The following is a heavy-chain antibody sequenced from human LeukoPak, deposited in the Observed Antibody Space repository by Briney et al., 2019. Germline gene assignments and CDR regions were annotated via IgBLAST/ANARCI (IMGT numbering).Heavy chain of an antibody. D-gene: IGHD6-13*01. V-gene: IGHV3-30*18. CDR2: ISYDGSNK. CDR1: GFTFSSYG. CDR3: VKPYSSSWLDAFDI. J-gene: IGHJ3*02. Sequence: GGSLRLSCAASGFTFSSYGMHWVRQAPGKGLEWVALISYDGSNKYYADSVKGRFTISRDNSKNTLYLQMSSLRAEDTAVYFCVKPYSSSWLDAFDIWGQGTMVTVSS.